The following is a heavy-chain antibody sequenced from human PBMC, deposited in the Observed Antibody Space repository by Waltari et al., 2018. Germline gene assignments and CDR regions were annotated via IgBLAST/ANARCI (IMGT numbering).Heavy chain of an antibody. J-gene: IGHJ3*02. CDR3: ARHESENYYGSGSYYDAFDI. CDR1: GYSISSGYY. V-gene: IGHV4-38-2*01. D-gene: IGHD3-10*01. CDR2: IYHSGST. Sequence: QVQLQESGPGLVKSSETLSLTCAVSGYSISSGYYWGWIRQPPGKGLEWIGSIYHSGSTYYNPSLKSRVTISVDTSKNQFSLKLSSVTAADTAVYYCARHESENYYGSGSYYDAFDIWGQGTMVIVSS.